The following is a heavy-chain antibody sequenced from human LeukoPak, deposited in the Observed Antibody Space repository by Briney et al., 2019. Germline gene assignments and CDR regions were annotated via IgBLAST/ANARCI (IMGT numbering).Heavy chain of an antibody. V-gene: IGHV1-69*04. Sequence: GASVKVSCKASGGTFSSYTISWVRQAPGQRLEWMGRIIPILGIANYAQKFQGRVTITADKSTSTAYMELSSLRSEDTAVYYCARDRFVDYDFWGGYYPPAEIDYWGQGTLVTVSS. D-gene: IGHD3-3*01. CDR2: IIPILGIA. CDR3: ARDRFVDYDFWGGYYPPAEIDY. J-gene: IGHJ4*02. CDR1: GGTFSSYT.